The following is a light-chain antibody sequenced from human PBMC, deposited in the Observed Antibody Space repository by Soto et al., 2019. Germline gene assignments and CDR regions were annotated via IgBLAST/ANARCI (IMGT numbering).Light chain of an antibody. V-gene: IGKV3-20*01. J-gene: IGKJ1*01. CDR1: QTVQFNY. Sequence: ILLTQSPGTLSLSPGARPTLSRKSSQTVQFNYVAWYQQEPGQAARLLINAAYNRATGITDRFSGSGSGMDFTITISSLEPADFAVYYCQQSGDSQWTFGPGTQVDIK. CDR2: AAY. CDR3: QQSGDSQWT.